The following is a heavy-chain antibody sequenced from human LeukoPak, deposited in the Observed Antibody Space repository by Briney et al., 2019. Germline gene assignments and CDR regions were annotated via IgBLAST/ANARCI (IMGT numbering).Heavy chain of an antibody. CDR2: ISYDGSNK. Sequence: GGSLRLSCAASGFTFSSYAMHWVRQAPGKGLEWVAVISYDGSNKYYADSVKGRFTISRDNSKNTLYLQMNSLRAEDTAVYYCARDSAVDTAPWEYYYYGMDVWGQGTTVTVSS. V-gene: IGHV3-30-3*01. D-gene: IGHD5-18*01. CDR1: GFTFSSYA. J-gene: IGHJ6*02. CDR3: ARDSAVDTAPWEYYYYGMDV.